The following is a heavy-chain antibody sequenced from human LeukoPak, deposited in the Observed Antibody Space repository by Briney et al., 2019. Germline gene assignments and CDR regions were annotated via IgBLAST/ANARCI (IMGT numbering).Heavy chain of an antibody. Sequence: SETLSLTCTVSGGSISSYYWSWVRQPPGKGLEWIGYIYYSGSTNYNPSLKSRVTISVDTSKNQFSQKLSSVTAADTAVYYCARAPVPSLFLGFDPWGQGTLVTVSS. V-gene: IGHV4-59*01. CDR2: IYYSGST. CDR1: GGSISSYY. D-gene: IGHD2-2*01. CDR3: ARAPVPSLFLGFDP. J-gene: IGHJ5*02.